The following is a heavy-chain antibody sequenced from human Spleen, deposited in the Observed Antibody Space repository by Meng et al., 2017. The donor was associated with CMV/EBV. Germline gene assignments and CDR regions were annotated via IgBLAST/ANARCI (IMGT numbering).Heavy chain of an antibody. Sequence: SLKISCAASGFTFDDYAMHWVRQPPGKGLEWVSGISWNSGVIAYVDSVKGRFTISRDNSKNSLYLQMNSLRAEDTALYYCAKVQTTENYYGMDVWGQGTTVTVSS. J-gene: IGHJ6*02. D-gene: IGHD1-14*01. CDR1: GFTFDDYA. CDR3: AKVQTTENYYGMDV. CDR2: ISWNSGVI. V-gene: IGHV3-9*01.